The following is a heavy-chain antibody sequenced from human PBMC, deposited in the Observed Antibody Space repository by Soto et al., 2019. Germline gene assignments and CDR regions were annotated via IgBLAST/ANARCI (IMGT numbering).Heavy chain of an antibody. CDR3: ARAPRGYSGYDYPPGFMYGMDV. CDR2: IIPIFGTA. J-gene: IGHJ6*02. CDR1: GGTFSSYA. V-gene: IGHV1-69*06. Sequence: VKVSCKASGGTFSSYAISWVRQAPGQGLEWMGGIIPIFGTANYAQKFQGRVTITADKSTSTAYMELSSLRSEDTAVYYCARAPRGYSGYDYPPGFMYGMDVWGQGTTVTVSS. D-gene: IGHD5-12*01.